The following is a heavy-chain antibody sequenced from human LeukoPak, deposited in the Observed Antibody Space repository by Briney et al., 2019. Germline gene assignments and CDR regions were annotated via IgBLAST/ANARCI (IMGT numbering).Heavy chain of an antibody. V-gene: IGHV4-61*02. CDR3: ARVRIAAAGTDPHFDY. CDR2: INTSGST. J-gene: IGHJ4*02. D-gene: IGHD6-13*01. Sequence: PSQTLSLTCTVSGGSISSGTYYWSWIRQPAGKGLEWIGRINTSGSTNYNPSLKSRVTISVDTSKNQFSLKLSSVTAADTAVYYCARVRIAAAGTDPHFDYWGQGTLVTVSS. CDR1: GGSISSGTYY.